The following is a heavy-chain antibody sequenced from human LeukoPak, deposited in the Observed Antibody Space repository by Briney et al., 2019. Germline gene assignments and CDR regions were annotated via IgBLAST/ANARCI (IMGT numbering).Heavy chain of an antibody. CDR1: GGSISSGGYY. Sequence: PSQTLSLTCTVSGGSISSGGYYWSWIRQHPGKGLEWIGYIYYSGSTYYNPSLKSRVTISVDTSKNLFSLKLSSVTAADTAVYYCARDGRRYSSSWYYFDYWGQGTLVTVSS. CDR3: ARDGRRYSSSWYYFDY. V-gene: IGHV4-31*03. CDR2: IYYSGST. D-gene: IGHD6-13*01. J-gene: IGHJ4*02.